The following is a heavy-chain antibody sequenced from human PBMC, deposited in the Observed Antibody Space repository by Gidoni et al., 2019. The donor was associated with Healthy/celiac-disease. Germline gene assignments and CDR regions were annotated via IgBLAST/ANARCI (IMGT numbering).Heavy chain of an antibody. Sequence: EVQLVESGGGLVQPGGSLRLSCPASGFTFSRYWTHWVRQAPGKGLVWVSRMNSDGSSTSYADCVKGRFTISRDNAKNTLYLQMNSLRAEDTAVYYCARDQFALTTVVTLSEDYWGQGTLVTVSS. CDR2: MNSDGSST. V-gene: IGHV3-74*01. J-gene: IGHJ4*02. D-gene: IGHD4-17*01. CDR1: GFTFSRYW. CDR3: ARDQFALTTVVTLSEDY.